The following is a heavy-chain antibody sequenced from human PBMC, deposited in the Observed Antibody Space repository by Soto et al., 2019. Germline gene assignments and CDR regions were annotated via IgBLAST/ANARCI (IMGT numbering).Heavy chain of an antibody. D-gene: IGHD3-22*01. V-gene: IGHV3-15*01. CDR3: TTDLGYYDSSGYADY. CDR2: IKSKTDGGTT. Sequence: KPGGSLRLSCAAPGFTFSNAWMSWVRQAPGKGLEWVGRIKSKTDGGTTDYAAPVKGRFTISRDDSKNTLYLQMNSLKTEDTAVYYCTTDLGYYDSSGYADYWGQGTLVTVSS. J-gene: IGHJ4*02. CDR1: GFTFSNAW.